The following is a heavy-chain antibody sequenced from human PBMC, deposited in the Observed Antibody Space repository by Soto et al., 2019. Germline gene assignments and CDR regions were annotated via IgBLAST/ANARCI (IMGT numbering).Heavy chain of an antibody. CDR2: IFHSGNT. J-gene: IGHJ4*02. CDR3: ARALSSGPYVNY. V-gene: IGHV4-31*03. CDR1: GGSLSSGGYY. D-gene: IGHD3-22*01. Sequence: QVQLQESGPGLVKPSQTLSLTCTVSGGSLSSGGYYWTWIRQHPGKGLEWIGYIFHSGNTYYNPSLTSRLNISVDTSKNQFSLKLRSLTAADTAVYYCARALSSGPYVNYWGQGTLVTVSS.